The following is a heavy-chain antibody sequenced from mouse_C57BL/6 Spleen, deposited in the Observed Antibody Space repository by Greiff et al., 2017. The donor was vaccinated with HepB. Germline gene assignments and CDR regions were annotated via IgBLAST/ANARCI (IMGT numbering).Heavy chain of an antibody. CDR2: IDPSDSYT. CDR3: ARSYSKTCDDY. Sequence: QVQLQQPGTELVKPGASVKLSCKASGYTFTSYWMQWVKQRPGQGLEWIGEIDPSDSYTNYNQKFKGKATLTVDTSSSTAYMQLSSLTSEDSAVYYCARSYSKTCDDYWGQGTTLTVSS. V-gene: IGHV1-50*01. CDR1: GYTFTSYW. J-gene: IGHJ2*01. D-gene: IGHD2-5*01.